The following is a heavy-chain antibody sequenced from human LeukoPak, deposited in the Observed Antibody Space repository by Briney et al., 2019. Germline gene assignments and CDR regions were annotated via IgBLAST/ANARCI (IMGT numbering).Heavy chain of an antibody. CDR3: ARGAWRYYDSSGYFDY. Sequence: ASVKVSCKASGYTFTSYDINWVRQATGQGLEWMGWINPNSGGTNYAQKFQGRVTMTRDTSISTAYMELSRLRSDDTAVYYCARGAWRYYDSSGYFDYWGQGTLVTVSS. CDR2: INPNSGGT. J-gene: IGHJ4*02. D-gene: IGHD3-22*01. CDR1: GYTFTSYD. V-gene: IGHV1-2*02.